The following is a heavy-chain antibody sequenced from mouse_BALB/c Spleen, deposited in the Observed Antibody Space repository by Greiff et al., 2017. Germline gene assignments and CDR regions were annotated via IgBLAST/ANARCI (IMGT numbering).Heavy chain of an antibody. CDR3: ARGERLAWFAY. J-gene: IGHJ3*01. CDR2: ISTYYGDA. CDR1: GYTFTDYA. Sequence: QVQLQQSGAELVRPGVSVKISCKGSGYTFTDYAMHWVKQSHAKSLEWIGVISTYYGDASYNQKFKGKATMTVDKSSSTAYMELARLTSEDSAIYYCARGERLAWFAYWGQGTLVTVS. D-gene: IGHD1-2*01. V-gene: IGHV1S137*01.